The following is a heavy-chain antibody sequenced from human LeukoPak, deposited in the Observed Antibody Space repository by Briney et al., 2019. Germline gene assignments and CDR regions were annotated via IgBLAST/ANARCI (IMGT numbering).Heavy chain of an antibody. J-gene: IGHJ5*02. V-gene: IGHV1-69*02. CDR2: IIPILGIA. D-gene: IGHD6-6*01. CDR1: GGTFSSYT. Sequence: GASVKVSCKASGGTFSSYTISWVRQAPGQGLEWMGRIIPILGIANYAQKFQGRVTITADKSTSTAYMELSSLRSEDTAVYYCARALAAPNNWVDPWGQGTLVTVSS. CDR3: ARALAAPNNWVDP.